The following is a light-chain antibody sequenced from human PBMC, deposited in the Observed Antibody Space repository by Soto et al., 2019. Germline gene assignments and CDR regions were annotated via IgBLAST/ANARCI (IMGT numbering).Light chain of an antibody. CDR1: SSNIGAGYD. CDR2: GNN. V-gene: IGLV1-40*01. CDR3: QSYDSNLSNSRV. J-gene: IGLJ1*01. Sequence: QSVLTQPPSVSGAPGQRVTISCTGTSSNIGAGYDVHWYQQLPGTAPRLLIYGNNNRPSGVPDRFSGSKSGTSASLAISGLQAEDEADYYCQSYDSNLSNSRVFGTGTKVTVL.